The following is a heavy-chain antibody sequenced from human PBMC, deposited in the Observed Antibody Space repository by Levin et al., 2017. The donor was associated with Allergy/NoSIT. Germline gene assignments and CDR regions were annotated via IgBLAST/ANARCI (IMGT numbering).Heavy chain of an antibody. J-gene: IGHJ5*02. Sequence: GESLKISCKASGYTFTSYYMHWVRQAPGQGLEWMGIINPSGGSTSYAQKFQGRVTMTRDTSTSTVYMELSSLRSEDTAVYYCARVGPTVTTFLAYWFDPWGQGTLVTVSS. V-gene: IGHV1-46*01. CDR3: ARVGPTVTTFLAYWFDP. CDR1: GYTFTSYY. CDR2: INPSGGST. D-gene: IGHD4-17*01.